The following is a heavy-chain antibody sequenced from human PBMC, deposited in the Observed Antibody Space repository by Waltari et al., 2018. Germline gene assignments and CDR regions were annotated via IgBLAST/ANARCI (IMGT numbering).Heavy chain of an antibody. CDR2: IDPEDGET. D-gene: IGHD3-10*01. CDR3: APLPGGSGQTFDY. J-gene: IGHJ4*02. CDR1: GYTSIDSC. Sequence: VQLLQSGAEVQKPGATVKISCKASGYTSIDSCMHWVQQAPGNGLEWVGRIDPEDGETEYAEKFQGRVTITADTSTDTSYWEWSSRRSDDTAVYYCAPLPGGSGQTFDYWGQGTLLTVSS. V-gene: IGHV1-69-2*01.